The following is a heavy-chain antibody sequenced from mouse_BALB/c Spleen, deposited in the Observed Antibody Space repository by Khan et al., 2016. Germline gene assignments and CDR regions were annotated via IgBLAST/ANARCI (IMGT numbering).Heavy chain of an antibody. CDR3: NAGNDGAVDY. J-gene: IGHJ4*01. CDR1: GFNIKDYY. D-gene: IGHD2-12*01. Sequence: VQLKQSGAELVRSGASVKLSCTASGFNIKDYYMHWVKQRPEQGLEWIGWIDPENGDTEYAPKFQGKATMTADKSSNTAYLQLSSLTSEDTAVYYCNAGNDGAVDYWGQGTSVTVSS. CDR2: IDPENGDT. V-gene: IGHV14-4*02.